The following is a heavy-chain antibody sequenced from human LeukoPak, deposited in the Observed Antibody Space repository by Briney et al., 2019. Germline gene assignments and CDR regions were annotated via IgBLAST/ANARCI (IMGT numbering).Heavy chain of an antibody. J-gene: IGHJ3*02. V-gene: IGHV3-13*01. Sequence: GGSLRLSCAASGFTFSRYDMYWARQATGEGLEWVSAIGAAGDTYYLDSVKGRFTISRDSSKNTLYLQMNTLRAEDTAVYYCAREYSRADAFDIWGQGTLVTVSS. CDR1: GFTFSRYD. CDR3: AREYSRADAFDI. D-gene: IGHD2-15*01. CDR2: IGAAGDT.